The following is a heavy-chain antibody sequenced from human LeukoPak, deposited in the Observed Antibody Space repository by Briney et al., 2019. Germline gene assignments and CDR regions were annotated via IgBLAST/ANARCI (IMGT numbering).Heavy chain of an antibody. J-gene: IGHJ6*03. Sequence: ASVKVSCKGSGYTFTSYDINWVRQATGQGLEWMGWMNPNNGNTGNAQKFQGRVTMTRNTSISTAYMELSRLRSEDTAVYDCARGVSSIAAAGRPEYYYYYMDVWGKGTTVTVSS. V-gene: IGHV1-8*01. CDR2: MNPNNGNT. CDR1: GYTFTSYD. CDR3: ARGVSSIAAAGRPEYYYYYMDV. D-gene: IGHD6-13*01.